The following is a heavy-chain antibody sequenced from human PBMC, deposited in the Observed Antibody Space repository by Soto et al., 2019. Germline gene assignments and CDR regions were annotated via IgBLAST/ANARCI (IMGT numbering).Heavy chain of an antibody. J-gene: IGHJ2*01. V-gene: IGHV4-34*01. CDR1: GGSFSPYF. CDR3: ARLASGWQYYYFDF. Sequence: QVQLQQWGAGLLKPSETLSLTCAVYGGSFSPYFWSWIRQPPGTGLEWIGEINHSGSTNYNPSLTRRATLSVHTSNNQVSLKLTTVTAADAAVYYCARLASGWQYYYFDFWGRGTPVPVSS. D-gene: IGHD6-19*01. CDR2: INHSGST.